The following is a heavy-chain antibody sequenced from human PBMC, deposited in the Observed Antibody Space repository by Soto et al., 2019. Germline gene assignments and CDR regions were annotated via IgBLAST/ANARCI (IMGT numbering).Heavy chain of an antibody. CDR1: GFTFSSYA. CDR2: ISYDGSNK. D-gene: IGHD5-18*01. Sequence: QVPLVESGGGVVQPGRSLRLSCAASGFTFSSYAMHWVRQAPGKGLEWVAVISYDGSNKYYADSVKGRFTISRDNSKNTLYLQMNSLRVEDTAVYYCARVGYSYAIYGMDVWGQGTTVTVSS. V-gene: IGHV3-30-3*01. CDR3: ARVGYSYAIYGMDV. J-gene: IGHJ6*02.